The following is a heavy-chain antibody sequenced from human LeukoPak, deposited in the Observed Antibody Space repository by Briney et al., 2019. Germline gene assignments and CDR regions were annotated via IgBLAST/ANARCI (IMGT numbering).Heavy chain of an antibody. CDR3: AREAVTRNYFDY. CDR1: GFSVSTYS. J-gene: IGHJ4*02. CDR2: IVSSETPT. Sequence: GGSLRLSCAASGFSVSTYSMNWVRQAPGKGLEWVSNIVSSETPTYYADSVKGRFTISRDNAKNTLFLQMNSLRAEDTAVYYCAREAVTRNYFDYWGQGTLVTV. V-gene: IGHV3-48*01. D-gene: IGHD4-17*01.